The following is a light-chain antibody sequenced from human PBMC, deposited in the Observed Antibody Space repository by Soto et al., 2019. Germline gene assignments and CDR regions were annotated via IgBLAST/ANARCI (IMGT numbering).Light chain of an antibody. CDR2: EVS. CDR1: SSDVGTYNY. CDR3: SSYAGSNMGV. Sequence: QSALTQPASVSGSPGQSITISCTGTSSDVGTYNYVSWYQQHSGKAPKLMIYEVSNRPSGVSNRFSGSKSGNTASLTISGLQAEDEADYYCSSYAGSNMGVFGSGTKVTVL. J-gene: IGLJ1*01. V-gene: IGLV2-14*01.